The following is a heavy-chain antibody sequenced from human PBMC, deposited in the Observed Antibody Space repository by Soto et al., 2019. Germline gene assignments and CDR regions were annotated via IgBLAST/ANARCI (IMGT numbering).Heavy chain of an antibody. CDR1: GYTFTSYV. CDR2: ISAYNGNT. Sequence: VKVSCKASGYTFTSYVISWVRQAPGQGLEWMGWISAYNGNTNYAQKLQGRVTMTTDTSTSTAYMELRSLRSDDTAVYYCARDALGGYYITGSALWWGQGTLVTVSS. J-gene: IGHJ4*02. V-gene: IGHV1-18*04. D-gene: IGHD3-3*01. CDR3: ARDALGGYYITGSALW.